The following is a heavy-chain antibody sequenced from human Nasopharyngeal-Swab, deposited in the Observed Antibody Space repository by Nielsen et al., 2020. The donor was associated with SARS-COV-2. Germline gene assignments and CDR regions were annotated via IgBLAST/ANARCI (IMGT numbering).Heavy chain of an antibody. D-gene: IGHD6-13*01. CDR3: AKYAGSWYYYYYYMDV. J-gene: IGHJ6*03. CDR1: GFTFSSYA. Sequence: GGSLRLSCAASGFTFSSYAMSWVRQAPGTGLEWVSAISGSGGSTYYADSVKGRFTISRDNSKNTLYLQMNSLRAEDTAVYYCAKYAGSWYYYYYYMDVWGKGTTVTVSS. CDR2: ISGSGGST. V-gene: IGHV3-23*01.